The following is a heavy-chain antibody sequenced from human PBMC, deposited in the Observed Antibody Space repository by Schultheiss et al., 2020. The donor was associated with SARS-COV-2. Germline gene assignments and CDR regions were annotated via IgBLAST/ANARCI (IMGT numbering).Heavy chain of an antibody. CDR2: IYYSGST. J-gene: IGHJ4*02. CDR1: GGSVSSGSYY. CDR3: ARVGGGYTMFDS. D-gene: IGHD1-1*01. V-gene: IGHV4-61*01. Sequence: SETLSLTCTVSGGSVSSGSYYWSWIRQPPGKGLEWIGYIYYSGSTYYNPSLKSRVTISVDTSKNQFSLKLSSVTAADTAVYYCARVGGGYTMFDSWGQGTLVTVSS.